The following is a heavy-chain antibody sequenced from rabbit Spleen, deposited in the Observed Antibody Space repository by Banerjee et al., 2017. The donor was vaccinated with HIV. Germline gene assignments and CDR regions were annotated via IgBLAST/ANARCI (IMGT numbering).Heavy chain of an antibody. CDR1: GFSFSSSDY. Sequence: QSLEESGGGLVQPEGSLALTCKASGFSFSSSDYICWVRQAPGKGLEWISCIAGSSSGFTYSATWAKGRFTISKTSSTTVTLQMTSLTAADTATYFCARDLAGIIGWNFGLWGQGTLVTVS. CDR3: ARDLAGIIGWNFGL. J-gene: IGHJ4*01. CDR2: IAGSSSGFT. D-gene: IGHD4-1*01. V-gene: IGHV1S40*01.